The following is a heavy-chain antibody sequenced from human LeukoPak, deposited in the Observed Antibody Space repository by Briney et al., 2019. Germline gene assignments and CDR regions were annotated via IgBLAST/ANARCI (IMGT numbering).Heavy chain of an antibody. CDR3: ATGYYFGSGSYGYLDY. V-gene: IGHV3-53*01. CDR1: GFTVSSKY. Sequence: GGSLRLSCAASGFTVSSKYMSWVRQTPGKGLQWVALIYSSGDAYTPDSVKGRFTISRDDSENTLYLQMDSLRDEDTAVYYCATGYYFGSGSYGYLDYWGQGTLVTVSS. D-gene: IGHD3-10*01. CDR2: IYSSGDA. J-gene: IGHJ4*02.